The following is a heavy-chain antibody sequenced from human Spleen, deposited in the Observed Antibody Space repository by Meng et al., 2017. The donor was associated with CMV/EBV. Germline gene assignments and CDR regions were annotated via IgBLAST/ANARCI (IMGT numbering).Heavy chain of an antibody. CDR1: GYIFSTYW. D-gene: IGHD5-12*01. CDR2: IYPGDSDT. J-gene: IGHJ6*02. CDR3: ARFPGSVATLGRRYYGMDV. Sequence: KVSCKGSGYIFSTYWIGWVRQMPGKGLEWMGSIYPGDSDTSYSPSFQGQVTISADKSLSTAYLQGSSLKASDTAMYYRARFPGSVATLGRRYYGMDVWGQGTTVTVSS. V-gene: IGHV5-51*01.